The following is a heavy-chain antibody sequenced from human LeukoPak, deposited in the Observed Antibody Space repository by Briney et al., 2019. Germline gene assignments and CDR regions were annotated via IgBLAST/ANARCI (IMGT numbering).Heavy chain of an antibody. J-gene: IGHJ4*02. CDR1: GFTVSSKY. CDR2: INSGGTT. Sequence: GGSLRLSCAASGFTVSSKYMAWVRQAPGKGLEWISFINSGGTTNYADSVKGRFTISRDYPKNTLNLQMNSLRAEDTAVYYCATIVSDSSGWYHFDHWGQGALVTVSS. V-gene: IGHV3-66*01. D-gene: IGHD6-19*01. CDR3: ATIVSDSSGWYHFDH.